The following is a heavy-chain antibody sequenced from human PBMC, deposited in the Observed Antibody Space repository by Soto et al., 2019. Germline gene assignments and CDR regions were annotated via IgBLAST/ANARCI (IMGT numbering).Heavy chain of an antibody. J-gene: IGHJ4*02. CDR1: GFTFRSYW. Sequence: GGSLRLSCAASGFTFRSYWMHWVRQAPGKGLVWVSRINSDGSSTSYADSVKGRFTISRDNAKNTLYLQMNSLRAEDTAVYYCARVWYSSSSPFDYWGQGTLVTVSS. V-gene: IGHV3-74*01. CDR2: INSDGSST. CDR3: ARVWYSSSSPFDY. D-gene: IGHD6-6*01.